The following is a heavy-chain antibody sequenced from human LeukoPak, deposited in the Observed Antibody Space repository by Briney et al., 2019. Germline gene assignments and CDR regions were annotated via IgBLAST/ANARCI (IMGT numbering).Heavy chain of an antibody. V-gene: IGHV3-48*01. CDR2: ISDSTI. CDR1: GFILSSYS. D-gene: IGHD3-22*01. CDR3: ARDHHRRHYDSQARDTFDI. Sequence: GGSLRLSCAASGFILSSYSMNWVGQAPGKGLEGVSYISDSTIYYAHSVKGRFTISRDNAKNSLYLQMNSLRVEDTAVYYCARDHHRRHYDSQARDTFDIWGQGTMVTVSS. J-gene: IGHJ3*02.